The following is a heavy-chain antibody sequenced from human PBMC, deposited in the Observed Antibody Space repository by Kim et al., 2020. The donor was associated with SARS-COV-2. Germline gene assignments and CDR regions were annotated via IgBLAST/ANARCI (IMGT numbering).Heavy chain of an antibody. Sequence: SETLSLTCAVSGGYISATNWWSWVRQPPGKGLEWIGEIFHDGRTNYTPSLRSRVTISVDKSKNQFSLRLSSVTAADTAVYYCATQYNLGYNPGEYWGQGTLVTVSS. V-gene: IGHV4-4*02. CDR2: IFHDGRT. CDR3: ATQYNLGYNPGEY. CDR1: GGYISATNW. D-gene: IGHD1-1*01. J-gene: IGHJ4*02.